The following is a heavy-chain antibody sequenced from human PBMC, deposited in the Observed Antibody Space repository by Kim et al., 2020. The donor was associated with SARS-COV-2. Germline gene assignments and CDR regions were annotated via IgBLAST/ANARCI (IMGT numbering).Heavy chain of an antibody. CDR3: AKNVHVTSVTFLWYFDL. CDR2: IFGSGHGT. D-gene: IGHD2-2*01. Sequence: GGSLRLSYVASRFTFSSSAMTWVRQAPGKGLEWVSTIFGSGHGTYYPDSVRGRFIVSRDNSKNTLYLQMNNLRADDTAIYYCAKNVHVTSVTFLWYFDLWGRGTSVTVSS. V-gene: IGHV3-23*01. CDR1: RFTFSSSA. J-gene: IGHJ2*01.